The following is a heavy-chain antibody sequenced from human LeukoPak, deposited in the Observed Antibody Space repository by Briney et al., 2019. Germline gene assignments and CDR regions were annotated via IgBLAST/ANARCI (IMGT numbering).Heavy chain of an antibody. V-gene: IGHV4-39*07. D-gene: IGHD3-10*01. CDR2: IYYSGGT. CDR1: GGSISSSSYY. Sequence: SSETLSLTCTVSGGSISSSSYYWGWIRQPPGKGLEWIGSIYYSGGTYYNPSLKSRVTISEDTSKNQFSLKLSSVTAADTAVYYCAREGPSTGAFDIWGQGTMVTVSS. J-gene: IGHJ3*02. CDR3: AREGPSTGAFDI.